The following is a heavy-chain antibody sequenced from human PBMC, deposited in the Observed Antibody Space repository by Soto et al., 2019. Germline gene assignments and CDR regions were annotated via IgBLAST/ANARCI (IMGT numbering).Heavy chain of an antibody. J-gene: IGHJ4*02. CDR3: ARDLGRQYYDSSGYLFDY. CDR2: MNPNSGNT. V-gene: IGHV1-8*01. CDR1: GYTFTSYD. Sequence: ASVKVSCKASGYTFTSYDINWVRQATGQGLEWMGWMNPNSGNTGYAQKFQGRVTMTRNTSISTAYMELSSLRSEDTAVYYCARDLGRQYYDSSGYLFDYWGQGTLVTVSS. D-gene: IGHD3-22*01.